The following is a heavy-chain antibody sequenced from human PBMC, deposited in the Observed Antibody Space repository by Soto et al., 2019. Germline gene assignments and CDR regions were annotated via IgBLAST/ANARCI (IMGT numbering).Heavy chain of an antibody. V-gene: IGHV4-59*01. CDR2: ISSSGFT. CDR1: GGSITPYY. CDR3: GRDCNSGGGLDL. J-gene: IGHJ4*02. D-gene: IGHD6-25*01. Sequence: QVQLQESGPGLVKPSETLSLTCTVSGGSITPYYWSWIRQPPGKRLEWIGYISSSGFTNYNPSLNIRVTISVDTSKTRFSLKLSSVTVADTAVYYWGRDCNSGGGLDLWGQGTLVT.